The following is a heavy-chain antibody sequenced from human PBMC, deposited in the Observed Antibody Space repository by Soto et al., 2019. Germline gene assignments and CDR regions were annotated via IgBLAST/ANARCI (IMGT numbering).Heavy chain of an antibody. Sequence: GGSLRLSCAASGFTFSSYGMHWVRQAPGKGLEWVAVIWYDGSNKYYADSVKGRFTITRDNSKNTLYLQMNSLRAEDTAVYYCAKGYCSGGSCIEFDPWGQGTLVTVSS. CDR1: GFTFSSYG. CDR3: AKGYCSGGSCIEFDP. CDR2: IWYDGSNK. J-gene: IGHJ5*02. D-gene: IGHD2-15*01. V-gene: IGHV3-33*06.